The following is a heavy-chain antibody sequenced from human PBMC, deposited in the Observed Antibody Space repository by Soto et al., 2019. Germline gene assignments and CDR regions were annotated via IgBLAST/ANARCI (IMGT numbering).Heavy chain of an antibody. Sequence: QVQLQESGPGLVKPSQTLSLTCTVSGGSISSGDYYWSWIRQPQGKGLEWIGYIYYSGSTNYNPSLKSRVTIAVDTSKNQFSLKLSSVTAADTAVYYCARAQGSGFLVSWGQGTLVTVSS. CDR2: IYYSGST. J-gene: IGHJ4*02. CDR1: GGSISSGDYY. CDR3: ARAQGSGFLVS. D-gene: IGHD3-10*01. V-gene: IGHV4-30-4*01.